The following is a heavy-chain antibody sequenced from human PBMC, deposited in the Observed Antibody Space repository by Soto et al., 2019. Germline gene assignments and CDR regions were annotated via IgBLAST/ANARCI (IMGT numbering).Heavy chain of an antibody. CDR3: AKDRSSSWYVDGYYYYYGMDV. CDR2: ISYDGSNK. J-gene: IGHJ6*02. V-gene: IGHV3-30*18. CDR1: GFTFSSYA. D-gene: IGHD6-13*01. Sequence: PGGSLTLSCAASGFTFSSYAMHWVRQAPGKGLEWVAVISYDGSNKYYADSVKGRFTIPRDNSKNTLYLQMNSLRAEDTAVYYCAKDRSSSWYVDGYYYYYGMDVWGQGTTVTVSS.